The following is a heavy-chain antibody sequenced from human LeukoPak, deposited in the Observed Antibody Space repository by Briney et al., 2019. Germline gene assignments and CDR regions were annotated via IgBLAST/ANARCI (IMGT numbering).Heavy chain of an antibody. CDR2: IKQDGSEK. D-gene: IGHD5-12*01. CDR1: GFTFSSYW. J-gene: IGHJ4*02. CDR3: ARSRGIEWLQLPHYFDY. V-gene: IGHV3-7*01. Sequence: GGSLRLSCAASGFTFSSYWMSWVRQAPGKGLEWVANIKQDGSEKYYVDSVKGQFTISRDNAKNSLYLQMNSLRAEDTAVYYCARSRGIEWLQLPHYFDYWGQGTLVTVSS.